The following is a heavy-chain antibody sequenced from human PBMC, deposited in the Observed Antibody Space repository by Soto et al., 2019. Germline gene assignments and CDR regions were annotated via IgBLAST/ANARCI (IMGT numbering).Heavy chain of an antibody. J-gene: IGHJ4*02. V-gene: IGHV4-59*01. CDR1: GVSISSYY. CDR3: ARHKGSSSWYPFDY. Sequence: SETLSLTCTVSGVSISSYYWTLIRTSPGKGLEWIGYIYYSGSTNYNPSLKSRVTMSVDTSKNQFSLKLTSVTAADTTVYYCARHKGSSSWYPFDYWGQGALVTVSS. D-gene: IGHD6-13*01. CDR2: IYYSGST.